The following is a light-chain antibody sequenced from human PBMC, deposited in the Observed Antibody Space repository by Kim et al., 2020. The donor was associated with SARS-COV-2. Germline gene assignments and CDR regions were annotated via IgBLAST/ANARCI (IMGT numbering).Light chain of an antibody. CDR2: RNS. CDR1: SSNIGINY. CDR3: AAWDDSLSESL. J-gene: IGLJ3*02. V-gene: IGLV1-47*01. Sequence: GQRVTIPCSGSSSNIGINYVYWYQQLPGTAPNLLIYRNSQRPSGVPDRFSGSKSGTSASLAISGLRSEDEADYYCAAWDDSLSESLFGGGTQLTVL.